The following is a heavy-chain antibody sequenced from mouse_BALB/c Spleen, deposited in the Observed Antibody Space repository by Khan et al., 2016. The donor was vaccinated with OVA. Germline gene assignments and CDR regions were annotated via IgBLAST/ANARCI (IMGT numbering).Heavy chain of an antibody. CDR3: ARIKGGDFDY. J-gene: IGHJ2*01. Sequence: EVQLQESGPGLVKPSQSLSLTCTVTGYSITSDYAWNWIRQFPGNNLEWMGYISYSGNTKYTPSLKSRISITRDTSKNQFCLQLNSVTIEDTATYDCARIKGGDFDYWGQGTTLTVSS. CDR1: GYSITSDYA. V-gene: IGHV3-2*02. CDR2: ISYSGNT.